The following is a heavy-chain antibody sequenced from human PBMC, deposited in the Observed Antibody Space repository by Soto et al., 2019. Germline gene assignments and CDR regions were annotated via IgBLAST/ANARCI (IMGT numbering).Heavy chain of an antibody. D-gene: IGHD3-22*01. CDR1: GGSISSYY. CDR3: ARDYYDSSGRTAFFDY. V-gene: IGHV4-4*07. J-gene: IGHJ4*01. CDR2: IYTSGST. Sequence: SETLSLTCTVSGGSISSYYWSWIRQPAGKGLEWIGRIYTSGSTNYNPSLKSRVTMSVDTSKNQFSLKLSSVTAADTAVYYCARDYYDSSGRTAFFDYWGHGTLVTVSS.